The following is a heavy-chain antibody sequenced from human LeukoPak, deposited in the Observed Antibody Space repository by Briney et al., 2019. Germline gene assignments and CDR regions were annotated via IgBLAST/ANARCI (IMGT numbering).Heavy chain of an antibody. CDR2: ISGSGGST. Sequence: GGSLRLSCAASGFTFSSYGMSWVRQAPGKGLEWVTAISGSGGSTYYADSVKGRFTISRDNSKNTLFLQMNSLRAEDTAVYYCAKDRPQQIAKFDYWGQGTLVTVSS. CDR3: AKDRPQQIAKFDY. V-gene: IGHV3-23*01. CDR1: GFTFSSYG. D-gene: IGHD6-13*01. J-gene: IGHJ4*02.